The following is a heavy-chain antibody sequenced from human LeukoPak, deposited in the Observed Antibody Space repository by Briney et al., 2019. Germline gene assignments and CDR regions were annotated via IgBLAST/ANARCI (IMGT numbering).Heavy chain of an antibody. CDR1: GFTLSSYG. V-gene: IGHV3-33*01. CDR2: IWYDGSNK. Sequence: GRSLRLSCAASGFTLSSYGMHWVRQGPGKGLEWVAFIWYDGSNKYYADSVKGRFTISRDNSKNTLYLQMNSLRAEDTAVYPCARVSPPADPYTYYYDSSGSFFDYWGQGTPVTVSS. CDR3: ARVSPPADPYTYYYDSSGSFFDY. D-gene: IGHD3-22*01. J-gene: IGHJ4*02.